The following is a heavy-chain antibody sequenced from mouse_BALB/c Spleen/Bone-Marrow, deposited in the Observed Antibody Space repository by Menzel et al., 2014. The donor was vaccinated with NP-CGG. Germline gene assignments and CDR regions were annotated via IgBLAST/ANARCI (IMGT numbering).Heavy chain of an antibody. D-gene: IGHD2-1*01. CDR3: ARGNYGNYVDYFDY. Sequence: DVKLVESGGGLVQPGGSLKLSCAASGFTFSSYGMSWVRQTPDKRLELVASINSNGGSTYYPDSVRGRFTISRDNAKNTLSLQMSSLKSEDTAMYYCARGNYGNYVDYFDYLGQGTTLTVSS. V-gene: IGHV5-6-3*01. CDR2: INSNGGST. CDR1: GFTFSSYG. J-gene: IGHJ2*01.